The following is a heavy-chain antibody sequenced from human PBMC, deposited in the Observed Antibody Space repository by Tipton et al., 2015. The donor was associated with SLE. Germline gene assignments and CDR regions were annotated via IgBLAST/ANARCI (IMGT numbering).Heavy chain of an antibody. Sequence: TLSLTCAVYGGSLSGYYWSWIRQPPGKGPEWIGESHQSGSTNYHPSFKSRVTISVDTSKNQFSLKLSSVTAADTAVYYCARGLRITMNRPIFDYWGQGTLVTVSS. J-gene: IGHJ4*02. CDR1: GGSLSGYY. CDR3: ARGLRITMNRPIFDY. D-gene: IGHD3-22*01. V-gene: IGHV4-34*01. CDR2: SHQSGST.